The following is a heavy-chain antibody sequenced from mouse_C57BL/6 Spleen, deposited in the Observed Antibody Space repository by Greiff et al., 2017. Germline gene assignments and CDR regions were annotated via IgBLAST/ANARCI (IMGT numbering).Heavy chain of an antibody. D-gene: IGHD1-1*01. CDR3: ARTYYGSIYWYFDV. Sequence: QVQLQQPGAELVKPGASVKLSCKASGYTFTSYWMHWVKQRPGQGLEWIGMIHPNSGSTNYNEKFKSKATLTVDKSSSTAYMQLSSLTSEDSAFYYCARTYYGSIYWYFDVWGTGTTVTVSS. CDR1: GYTFTSYW. CDR2: IHPNSGST. J-gene: IGHJ1*03. V-gene: IGHV1-64*01.